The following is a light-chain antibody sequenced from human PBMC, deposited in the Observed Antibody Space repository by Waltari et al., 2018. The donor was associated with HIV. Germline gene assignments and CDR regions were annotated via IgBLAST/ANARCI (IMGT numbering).Light chain of an antibody. CDR2: NTS. J-gene: IGKJ4*01. Sequence: ELVLTQSPAILSLSPGERATLSFRASQNIGHCLVWYQQRSGQAPRPLIINTSERATGIPARFSGSGAGTDFTLSISSLEPEDFVIYYCQQWSEWPLSFGGGTEVEI. V-gene: IGKV3D-11*02. CDR1: QNIGHC. CDR3: QQWSEWPLS.